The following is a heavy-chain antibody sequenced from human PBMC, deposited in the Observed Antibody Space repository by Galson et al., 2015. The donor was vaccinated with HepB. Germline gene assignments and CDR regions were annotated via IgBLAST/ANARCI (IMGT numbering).Heavy chain of an antibody. V-gene: IGHV1-24*01. CDR1: GYTLTELS. J-gene: IGHJ6*02. D-gene: IGHD3-9*01. Sequence: SVKVSCKVSGYTLTELSMHWVRQAPGKGLEWMGGFDPEDGETIYAQKFQGRVTMTEDTSTDTAYMELSSLRSEDTAVYYCATARREILTGYWDSPRDYYYGMDVWGQGTTVTVSS. CDR3: ATARREILTGYWDSPRDYYYGMDV. CDR2: FDPEDGET.